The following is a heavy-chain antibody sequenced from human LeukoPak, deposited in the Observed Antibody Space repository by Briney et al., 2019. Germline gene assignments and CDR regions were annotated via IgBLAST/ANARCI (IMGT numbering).Heavy chain of an antibody. V-gene: IGHV4-34*01. D-gene: IGHD3-10*01. CDR2: INHSGST. CDR3: ARARNYYGSGSYWSY. CDR1: GGSFSGYY. J-gene: IGHJ4*02. Sequence: SETLSLTCAVYGGSFSGYYWTWIRQPPGKGLEWIGEINHSGSTNYNPSLKSRVTISVDTSKNQFSQKLSSVTAADTAVYYCARARNYYGSGSYWSYWGQGTLVTVSS.